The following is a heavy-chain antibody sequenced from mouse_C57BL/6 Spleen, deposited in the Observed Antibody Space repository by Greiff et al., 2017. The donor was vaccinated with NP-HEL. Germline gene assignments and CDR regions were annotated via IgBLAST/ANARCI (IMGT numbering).Heavy chain of an antibody. J-gene: IGHJ1*03. CDR1: GYSITSGYY. CDR2: ISYDGSN. V-gene: IGHV3-6*01. D-gene: IGHD2-3*01. CDR3: GRNDGYLYWYFDV. Sequence: EVKLMESGPGLVKPSQSLSLTCSVTGYSITSGYYWNWIRQFPGDKLEWMGYISYDGSNNYNPSLKNRISITRDTSKNQFFLKLNSVTTEDTATYYCGRNDGYLYWYFDVWGTGTTVTVSS.